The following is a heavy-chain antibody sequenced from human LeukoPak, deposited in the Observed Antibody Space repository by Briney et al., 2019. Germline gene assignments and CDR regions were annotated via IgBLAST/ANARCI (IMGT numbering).Heavy chain of an antibody. CDR2: ISSSSSYI. D-gene: IGHD1-26*01. J-gene: IGHJ4*02. CDR3: ARDLVGATTDY. Sequence: GGSLRLSCAASGFTFSSYSMNWVRQAPGKGLEWVSSISSSSSYIYYADPVKGRFTISRDNAKNSLYLQMNSLRAEDTAVYYCARDLVGATTDYWGQGTLVTVSS. V-gene: IGHV3-21*01. CDR1: GFTFSSYS.